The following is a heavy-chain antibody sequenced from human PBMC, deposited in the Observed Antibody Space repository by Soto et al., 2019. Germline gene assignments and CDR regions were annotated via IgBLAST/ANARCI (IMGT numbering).Heavy chain of an antibody. V-gene: IGHV1-18*01. CDR3: ARDTRLRLPSSRGSGSYNY. D-gene: IGHD3-10*01. Sequence: ASVKVSCKASGYTLTSYGISWVRQAPGQGLEWMGWISAYNGNTNYAQKLQGRVTMTTDTSTSTAYMELRSLRSDDTAVYYCARDTRLRLPSSRGSGSYNYWGQGTLVTVSS. J-gene: IGHJ4*02. CDR2: ISAYNGNT. CDR1: GYTLTSYG.